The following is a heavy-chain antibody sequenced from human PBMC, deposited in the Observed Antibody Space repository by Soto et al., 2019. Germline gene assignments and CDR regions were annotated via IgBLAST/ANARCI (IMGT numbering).Heavy chain of an antibody. Sequence: GGSLRLSCAASGFTFNDYSMHWVRQAPGKGLEWVSLTSWDGGNKYYADSVKGRFTISRDNSKNTLYLQMTSLRAEDTAVYYCANSRLELTGILYDRVDDWGEVNLVTVSS. CDR2: TSWDGGNK. D-gene: IGHD3-9*01. CDR1: GFTFNDYS. J-gene: IGHJ4*02. V-gene: IGHV3-43*01. CDR3: ANSRLELTGILYDRVDD.